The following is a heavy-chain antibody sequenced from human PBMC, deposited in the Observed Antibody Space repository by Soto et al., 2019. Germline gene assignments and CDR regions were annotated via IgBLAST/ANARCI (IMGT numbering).Heavy chain of an antibody. Sequence: QVQLQESGPGLVKPSETLSLTCTVSGGSVSSGSYYWSWIRQPPGKGLEWIGYIYYSGSTNYNPSIKRRVTISVDTSKNQFSLKLSSVTAADTAVYYCAREVVGAHNDYWGQGTLVTVSS. CDR1: GGSVSSGSYY. CDR3: AREVVGAHNDY. CDR2: IYYSGST. J-gene: IGHJ4*02. V-gene: IGHV4-61*01. D-gene: IGHD1-26*01.